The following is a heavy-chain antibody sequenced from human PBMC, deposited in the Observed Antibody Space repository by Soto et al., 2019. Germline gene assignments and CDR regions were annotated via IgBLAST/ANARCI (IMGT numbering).Heavy chain of an antibody. V-gene: IGHV1-69*08. CDR1: GGTFSSYT. Sequence: QVQLVQSGAEVKKPGSSMKVSCKASGGTFSSYTISWVRQAPEQGLEWMGRIIPILGIANYAQKFQGRVTITADKATSTAYMELSSLRSEDTAVYYCARDHYYYDSSGYVYWAQGTLVTVSS. CDR3: ARDHYYYDSSGYVY. CDR2: IIPILGIA. J-gene: IGHJ4*02. D-gene: IGHD3-22*01.